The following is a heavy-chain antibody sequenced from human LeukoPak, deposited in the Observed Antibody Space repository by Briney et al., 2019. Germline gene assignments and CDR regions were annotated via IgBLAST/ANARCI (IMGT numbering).Heavy chain of an antibody. CDR1: GGSFSGYY. V-gene: IGHV4-59*01. CDR3: ARHMGFCSTTNCYPWFDP. CDR2: IYYSGTT. Sequence: SETLSLTCAVYGGSFSGYYWSWIRQPPGKGLEWIGYIYYSGTTNYNPSLKSRVTISVDTSKNQFSLKLSSVTAADTAVYYCARHMGFCSTTNCYPWFDPWGQGTLVTVSS. D-gene: IGHD2-2*01. J-gene: IGHJ5*02.